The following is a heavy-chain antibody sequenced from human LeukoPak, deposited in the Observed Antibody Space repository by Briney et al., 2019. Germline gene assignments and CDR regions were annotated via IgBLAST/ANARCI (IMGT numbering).Heavy chain of an antibody. CDR2: ISSSGSYI. V-gene: IGHV3-21*01. CDR3: ARDQGLRRYFDWANYYYYYMDV. D-gene: IGHD3-9*01. CDR1: GFTFGSYS. Sequence: GGSLRLSCAASGFTFGSYSMNWVRQAPGKGLEWVSSISSSGSYIYYADSVKGRFTISRDNAKNSLYLQMNSLRAEDTAVYYCARDQGLRRYFDWANYYYYYMDVWGKGTTVTVSS. J-gene: IGHJ6*03.